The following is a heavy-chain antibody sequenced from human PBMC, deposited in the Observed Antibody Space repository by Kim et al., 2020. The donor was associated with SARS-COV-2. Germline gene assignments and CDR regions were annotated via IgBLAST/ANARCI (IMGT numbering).Heavy chain of an antibody. Sequence: SETLSLTCTVSGGSISSYYWSWIRQPAGKGLEWIGRIYTSGSTNYNPSLKSRVTMSVDTSKNQFSLKLSSVTAADTAVYYCAREMWRRAAAIYYYYYGMDGWGQGTTVTVSS. CDR3: AREMWRRAAAIYYYYYGMDG. CDR1: GGSISSYY. D-gene: IGHD6-13*01. V-gene: IGHV4-4*07. CDR2: IYTSGST. J-gene: IGHJ6*02.